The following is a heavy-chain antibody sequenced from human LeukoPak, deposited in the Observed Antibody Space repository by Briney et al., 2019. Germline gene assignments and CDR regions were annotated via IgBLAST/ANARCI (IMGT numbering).Heavy chain of an antibody. CDR1: SFTFTYAW. V-gene: IGHV3-15*07. D-gene: IGHD2-21*02. CDR3: ARDWYYAFDF. Sequence: GGSLRLSCAVSSFTFTYAWMGWVRQAPGKGPEWVGRIRPKIEGGTADYAAPVKGRFTISRDDSKNTMYLQMNSLKAEDTAVYYCARDWYYAFDFWGQGTMVTVSS. J-gene: IGHJ3*01. CDR2: IRPKIEGGTA.